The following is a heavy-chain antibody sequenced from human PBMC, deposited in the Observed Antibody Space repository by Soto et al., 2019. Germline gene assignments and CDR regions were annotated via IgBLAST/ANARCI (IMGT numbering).Heavy chain of an antibody. CDR1: GFTFSDYA. V-gene: IGHV3-23*01. Sequence: SLRLSCAASGFTFSDYAMSWVRQAPGKGLEWVSAISGSGASTYYADSVKGRFTISRDNFKNTLYLRMNSLRAEDTAVYYCAKHKLAGGYDYFDYWGQGTLVTVSS. D-gene: IGHD5-12*01. CDR3: AKHKLAGGYDYFDY. J-gene: IGHJ4*02. CDR2: ISGSGAST.